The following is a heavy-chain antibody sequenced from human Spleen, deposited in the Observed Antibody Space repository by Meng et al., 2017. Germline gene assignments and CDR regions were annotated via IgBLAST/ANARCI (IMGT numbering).Heavy chain of an antibody. CDR1: GGSFSDYY. CDR2: INHSGST. Sequence: QVQRQQWGAGLLKPSETLSLTCVVSGGSFSDYYWSWIRQPPGKGLEWIGEINHSGSTNYNPSLESRATISVDTSQNNLSLKLSSVTAADSAVYYCARGPTTMAHDFDYWGQGTLDTVSS. D-gene: IGHD4-11*01. CDR3: ARGPTTMAHDFDY. J-gene: IGHJ4*02. V-gene: IGHV4-34*01.